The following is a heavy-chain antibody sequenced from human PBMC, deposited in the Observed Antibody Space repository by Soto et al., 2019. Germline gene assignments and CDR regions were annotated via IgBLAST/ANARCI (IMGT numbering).Heavy chain of an antibody. CDR2: LDPEDGER. V-gene: IGHV1-24*01. Sequence: QVNLVQSGAEVRKPGASVKVSCKVSGHTLSGLSIHWVRQAPGKGLEWMGGLDPEDGERLNAQKFQGRVTMTEDTSTDTAYMELSILRSEDTAVYYCATGGTTTSFYSYYAFDVWGHGATVTVSS. D-gene: IGHD1-26*01. CDR1: GHTLSGLS. J-gene: IGHJ6*02. CDR3: ATGGTTTSFYSYYAFDV.